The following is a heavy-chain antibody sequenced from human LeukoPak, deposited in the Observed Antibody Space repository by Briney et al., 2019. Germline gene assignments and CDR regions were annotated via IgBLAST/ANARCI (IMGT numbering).Heavy chain of an antibody. V-gene: IGHV3-66*02. Sequence: GGSLRLSCAASGFSVGSNYMTWVRQAPGKGLEWVALIYSGGSKYYEDSGKGGFTISRDNSKNKRELQINSLRAEDPAVYYCANGHKYQLLPNYWGQGTLVTVSS. J-gene: IGHJ4*02. CDR1: GFSVGSNY. CDR3: ANGHKYQLLPNY. CDR2: IYSGGSK. D-gene: IGHD2-2*01.